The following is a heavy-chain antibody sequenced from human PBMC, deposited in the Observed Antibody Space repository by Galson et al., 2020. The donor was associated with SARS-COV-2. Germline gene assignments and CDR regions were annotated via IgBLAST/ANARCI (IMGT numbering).Heavy chain of an antibody. CDR3: AREPLYCDFWSGPEYFQH. Sequence: GGSLRLSCAASGFTLSSYSMNWVRQAPEKGLEWVSSISSSSSYTYYADSVKGRFTISRDNAKNSLYLQMNSLRAEDTAVYYCAREPLYCDFWSGPEYFQHWGQGTLVTVSS. CDR1: GFTLSSYS. J-gene: IGHJ1*01. D-gene: IGHD3-3*01. CDR2: ISSSSSYT. V-gene: IGHV3-21*01.